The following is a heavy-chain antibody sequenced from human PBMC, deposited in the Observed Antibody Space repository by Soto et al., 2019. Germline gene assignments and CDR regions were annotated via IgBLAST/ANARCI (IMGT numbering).Heavy chain of an antibody. V-gene: IGHV4-59*01. CDR3: ARDPSDGYYYMDV. Sequence: SETLSLTCTVSGGSISSYYWSWIRQPPGKGLEWIGYIYYSGSTNYNPSLKSRVTISVDTSKNQFSLKLSSVTAADTAVYYCARDPSDGYYYMDVWGKGTTVTVSS. CDR2: IYYSGST. CDR1: GGSISSYY. J-gene: IGHJ6*03.